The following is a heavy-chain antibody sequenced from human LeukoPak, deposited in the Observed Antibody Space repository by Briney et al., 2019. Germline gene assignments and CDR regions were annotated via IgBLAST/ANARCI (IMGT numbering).Heavy chain of an antibody. CDR1: GGSIGSYY. CDR3: AMEFTMVRGVITYFDY. D-gene: IGHD3-10*01. V-gene: IGHV4-4*07. J-gene: IGHJ4*02. Sequence: SETLSLTCTVSGGSIGSYYWSWFRQPAGKGLEWIGRIYSSGSTNYNPSLKSRVTMSVDTSKNQFSLKLSSVTAADTAVYYCAMEFTMVRGVITYFDYWVQGRMVGVSS. CDR2: IYSSGST.